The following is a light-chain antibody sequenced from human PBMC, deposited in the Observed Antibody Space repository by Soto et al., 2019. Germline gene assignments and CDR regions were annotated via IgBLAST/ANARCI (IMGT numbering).Light chain of an antibody. CDR1: KLGDKY. Sequence: SYELTQPPSVSVSPGQTASITCSGAKLGDKYACWYQQKPGQSPVLVIYQDSKRPSGSPERFSGSNSGNTATLTISGTQAMDEADYYCQAWDSSTVVFGGGTQLTAL. J-gene: IGLJ2*01. V-gene: IGLV3-1*01. CDR2: QDS. CDR3: QAWDSSTVV.